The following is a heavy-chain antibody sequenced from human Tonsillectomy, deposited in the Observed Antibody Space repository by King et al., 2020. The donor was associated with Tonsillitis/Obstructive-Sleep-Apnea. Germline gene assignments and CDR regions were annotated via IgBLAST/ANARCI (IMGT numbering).Heavy chain of an antibody. J-gene: IGHJ1*01. CDR3: TTEDH. CDR2: IKSKTDGGTT. Sequence: VQLVESGGGLVKPGGSLRLSFAASGFTFSNAWMSWVRQAPGKGLDWVSRIKSKTDGGTTDYAAPVKGRFTISRDDSKNTLYLQMNSLKTEDTAVYYCTTEDHWGQGTLVTVSS. V-gene: IGHV3-15*01. CDR1: GFTFSNAW.